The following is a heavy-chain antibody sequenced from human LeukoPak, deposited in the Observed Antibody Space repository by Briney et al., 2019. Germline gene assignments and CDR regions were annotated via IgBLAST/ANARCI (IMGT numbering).Heavy chain of an antibody. D-gene: IGHD6-13*01. V-gene: IGHV1-2*02. J-gene: IGHJ4*02. CDR3: ARESIAAAGEEFDY. Sequence: ASVKVSCKASGYSFTGYYMHWVRQAPGQGLEWMGWINPNSGDTKYAQKFQGRVTMTTDTSTSTAYMELRSLRSDDTAVYYCARESIAAAGEEFDYWGQGTLVTVSS. CDR2: INPNSGDT. CDR1: GYSFTGYY.